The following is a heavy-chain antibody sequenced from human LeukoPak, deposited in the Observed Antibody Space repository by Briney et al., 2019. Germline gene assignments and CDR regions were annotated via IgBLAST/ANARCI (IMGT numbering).Heavy chain of an antibody. CDR3: ARGDIVVAPAAPRFDP. D-gene: IGHD2-2*01. V-gene: IGHV4-30-2*01. CDR2: IYHSGST. CDR1: GGSISSGGYS. J-gene: IGHJ5*02. Sequence: PSETLSLTCAVSGGSISSGGYSWSWIRQPPGKGLEWIGYIYHSGSTYYNPSLKSRVTISVDRSKNQFSLKLSSVTAADTAVYYCARGDIVVAPAAPRFDPWGQGTLVTVSS.